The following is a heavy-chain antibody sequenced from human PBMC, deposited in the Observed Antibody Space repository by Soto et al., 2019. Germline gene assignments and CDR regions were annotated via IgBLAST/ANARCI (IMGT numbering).Heavy chain of an antibody. J-gene: IGHJ5*02. CDR2: IYYSGST. CDR3: ARDRTYYYDSSGYYGWFDP. CDR1: GGSISSYY. Sequence: QVQLQESGPGLVKPSETLSLTCTVSGGSISSYYWSWIRQPPGKGLEWIGYIYYSGSTNYNPSLKSRVTVSVDTSKNQFSLELSSVTAADTAVYYCARDRTYYYDSSGYYGWFDPWGQGTLVTVSS. D-gene: IGHD3-22*01. V-gene: IGHV4-59*01.